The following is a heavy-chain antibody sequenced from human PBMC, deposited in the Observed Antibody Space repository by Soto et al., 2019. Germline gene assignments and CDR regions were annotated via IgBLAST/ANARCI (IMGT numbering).Heavy chain of an antibody. CDR2: IIPIFGTA. CDR3: ARQTIAPEYYYDSSGYHYYFDY. D-gene: IGHD3-22*01. CDR1: GGTFSSYA. Sequence: QVQLVQSGAEVKKPGSSVKVSCKASGGTFSSYAISWVRQAPGQGLEWMGGIIPIFGTANYAQKFQGRVTITADESTSTAYMELSSLRSEDTAVYDCARQTIAPEYYYDSSGYHYYFDYWGQLTLVTVSS. J-gene: IGHJ4*02. V-gene: IGHV1-69*01.